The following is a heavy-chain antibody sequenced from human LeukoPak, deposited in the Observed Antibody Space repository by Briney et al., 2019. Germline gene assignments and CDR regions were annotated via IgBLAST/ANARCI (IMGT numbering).Heavy chain of an antibody. Sequence: SETLSLTFTVSGGSISSRDYYWSWIRQPPGKGLEWIGYIYYGGSTYYNPSLKSRVTISVDRSKNQFSLKLSSVTAADTAVYYCTRGSGSYSGHWGQGTLVTVSS. CDR3: TRGSGSYSGH. CDR1: GGSISSRDYY. V-gene: IGHV4-30-4*08. D-gene: IGHD1-26*01. J-gene: IGHJ4*02. CDR2: IYYGGST.